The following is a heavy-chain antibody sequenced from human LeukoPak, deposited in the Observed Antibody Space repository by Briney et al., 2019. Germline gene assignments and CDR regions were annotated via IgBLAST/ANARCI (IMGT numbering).Heavy chain of an antibody. V-gene: IGHV1-69*04. J-gene: IGHJ4*02. CDR3: ARPYCSGGSCPLDY. CDR2: IIPILGIA. CDR1: GGTFSSYA. Sequence: SVKVSCKASGGTFSSYAISWVRQAPGQGLEWMGRIIPILGIANYAQKFQGRVTITADKSTSTAYMELSSLRSEDTAVHYCARPYCSGGSCPLDYWGQGTLVTVSS. D-gene: IGHD2-15*01.